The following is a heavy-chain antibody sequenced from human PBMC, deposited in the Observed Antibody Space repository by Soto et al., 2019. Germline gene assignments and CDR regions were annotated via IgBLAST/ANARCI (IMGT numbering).Heavy chain of an antibody. D-gene: IGHD3-10*01. Sequence: SETLSLTCAVYGGSFSGHYWTWIRQPPGTGLEWIGEINHSGSTNYNPSLKSRVTISVDTSKNQFSLKLSSVTTADTAVYYCARVWGGAFDIWGQGTMVTVSS. CDR2: INHSGST. V-gene: IGHV4-34*01. CDR1: GGSFSGHY. CDR3: ARVWGGAFDI. J-gene: IGHJ3*02.